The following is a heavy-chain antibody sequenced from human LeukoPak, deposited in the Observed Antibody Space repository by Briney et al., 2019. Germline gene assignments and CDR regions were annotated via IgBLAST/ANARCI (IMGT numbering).Heavy chain of an antibody. Sequence: PSETLSLTCTVSGGSITSYYWSWIRQPPGKGLEWIGYIYYSGSTNYSPSLKSRVTISVDKSKNQFSLKLSSVTAADTAVYYCARFTVTTAASGMDVRGQGTTVTVSS. CDR3: ARFTVTTAASGMDV. CDR1: GGSITSYY. V-gene: IGHV4-59*12. D-gene: IGHD4-17*01. J-gene: IGHJ6*02. CDR2: IYYSGST.